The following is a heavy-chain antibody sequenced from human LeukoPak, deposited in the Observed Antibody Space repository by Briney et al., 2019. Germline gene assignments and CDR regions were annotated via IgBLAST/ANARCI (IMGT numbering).Heavy chain of an antibody. J-gene: IGHJ3*02. D-gene: IGHD4-17*01. V-gene: IGHV3-30-3*01. CDR2: ISYDGSNK. CDR1: GFIFSNIG. Sequence: GGSLRLSCAASGFIFSNIGMHWIRQAPGKGLEWVAAISYDGSNKYYADSVKGRFTISRDNSKNTLYLQMNSLRAEDTAVYYCARDYGDPDAFDIWGQGTMVTVSS. CDR3: ARDYGDPDAFDI.